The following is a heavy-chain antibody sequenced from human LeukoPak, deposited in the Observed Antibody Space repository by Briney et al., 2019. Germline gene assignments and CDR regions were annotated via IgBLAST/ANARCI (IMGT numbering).Heavy chain of an antibody. CDR2: INPSGGST. D-gene: IGHD6-13*01. V-gene: IGHV1-46*01. CDR1: GYTFTGYY. CDR3: ARVNVAAAAANYYYYGMDV. Sequence: ASVKVSCKASGYTFTGYYMHWVRQAPGQGLEWMGIINPSGGSTSYAQKFQGRVTMTRDTSTSTVYMELSSLRSEDTAVYYCARVNVAAAAANYYYYGMDVWGQGTTVTVSS. J-gene: IGHJ6*02.